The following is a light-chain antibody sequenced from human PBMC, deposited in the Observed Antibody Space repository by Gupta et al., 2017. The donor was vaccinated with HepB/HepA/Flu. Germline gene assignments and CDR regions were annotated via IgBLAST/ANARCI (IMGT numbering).Light chain of an antibody. Sequence: VLTQIPLSLPVTLGQPASISCRSSQRLAHSDGSIYLNWLHQRPGQPPRLLIYESSKRGSGVPDRFSGSGTGTEFTLHISRVEAEDVGVFYCWQTEHFPRTFGQGTSVEIK. CDR3: WQTEHFPRT. CDR2: ESS. CDR1: QRLAHSDGSIY. J-gene: IGKJ1*01. V-gene: IGKV2-24*01.